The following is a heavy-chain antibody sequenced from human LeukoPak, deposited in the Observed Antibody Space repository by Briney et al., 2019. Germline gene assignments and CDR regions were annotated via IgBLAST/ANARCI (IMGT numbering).Heavy chain of an antibody. CDR3: ARERKRWLQRGGFYFDY. J-gene: IGHJ4*02. CDR1: GFTVSSNY. Sequence: PGGSLRLSCAASGFTVSSNYMSWVRQAPGKGLEWVSVIYSGGSTYYADSVKGRFTISRDNSKNTLYLQMNSLRAEDTAVYYCARERKRWLQRGGFYFDYWGQGTLVTVSS. V-gene: IGHV3-53*01. D-gene: IGHD5-24*01. CDR2: IYSGGST.